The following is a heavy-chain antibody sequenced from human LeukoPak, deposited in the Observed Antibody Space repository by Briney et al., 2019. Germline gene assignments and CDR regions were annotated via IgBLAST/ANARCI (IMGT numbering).Heavy chain of an antibody. D-gene: IGHD3-16*01. Sequence: PGGSLRLSCAASGFTFSSYAMSWVRQALGKGPEWVSAIGGRGTSTYYADSLGGRFTISRDNSKDMLYLQMNSLKVEDTATYYCGKEGGAWGQGTKVTVSS. V-gene: IGHV3-23*01. J-gene: IGHJ5*02. CDR3: GKEGGA. CDR2: IGGRGTST. CDR1: GFTFSSYA.